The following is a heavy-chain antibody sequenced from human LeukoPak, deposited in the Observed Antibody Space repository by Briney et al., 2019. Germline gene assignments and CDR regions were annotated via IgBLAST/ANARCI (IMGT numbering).Heavy chain of an antibody. J-gene: IGHJ6*01. Sequence: SETRSLTCAVYGGSFSGYYWGWIRQPPGKGREWIGEINQSGSTNYNPSLKSRVTISVDTSKNQFSLKLSSVTAADTAVYYCARGTFFRSYSSRYYYGMDVWGQGTTVTVSS. D-gene: IGHD1-26*01. V-gene: IGHV4-34*01. CDR3: ARGTFFRSYSSRYYYGMDV. CDR2: INQSGST. CDR1: GGSFSGYY.